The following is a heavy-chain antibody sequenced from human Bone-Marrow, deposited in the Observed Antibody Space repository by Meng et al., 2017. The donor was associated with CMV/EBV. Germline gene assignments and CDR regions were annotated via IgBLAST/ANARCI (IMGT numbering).Heavy chain of an antibody. CDR2: IYNEFSST. V-gene: IGHV3-23*03. Sequence: GSLRISCAGSGFTFKGLAMNWVRQGPGKGLEWVPVIYNEFSSTYYTDSVKGRFTISRDNSKNTLYLQMNSLRAEDTAVYFCLKDMRDGHDYGDYITYFSGMDVWGQGTTVTVSS. D-gene: IGHD4-17*01. J-gene: IGHJ6*02. CDR1: GFTFKGLA. CDR3: LKDMRDGHDYGDYITYFSGMDV.